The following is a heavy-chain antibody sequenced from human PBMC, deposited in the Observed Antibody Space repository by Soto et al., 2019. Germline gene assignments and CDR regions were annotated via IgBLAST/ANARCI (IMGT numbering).Heavy chain of an antibody. CDR1: DGSISTYF. CDR2: IYHSGTA. CDR3: ERGKYCSGGSCERFDP. V-gene: IGHV4-59*01. Sequence: QVQLQESGPGLVQPSETLSLTCTVSDGSISTYFWTWIRQPPGKGLEWIGHIYHSGTADYNPSLKSRVAMSVDTSKNQFSLNLTSVTAADTATYYCERGKYCSGGSCERFDPWGQGALVTVSS. D-gene: IGHD2-15*01. J-gene: IGHJ5*02.